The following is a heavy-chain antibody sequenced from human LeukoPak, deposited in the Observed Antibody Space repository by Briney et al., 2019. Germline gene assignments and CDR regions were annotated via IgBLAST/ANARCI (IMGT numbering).Heavy chain of an antibody. V-gene: IGHV1-2*02. Sequence: ASVKVSCKASGYTFTGYYMHWVRQAPGQGLEWMGWINPNSGGTNYAQKFQGRVTMTRDTSISTAYMELSRLRSDDTAVYYCARHSGWYFLYAFDIWGQGTMVTVSS. D-gene: IGHD6-19*01. CDR1: GYTFTGYY. CDR2: INPNSGGT. CDR3: ARHSGWYFLYAFDI. J-gene: IGHJ3*02.